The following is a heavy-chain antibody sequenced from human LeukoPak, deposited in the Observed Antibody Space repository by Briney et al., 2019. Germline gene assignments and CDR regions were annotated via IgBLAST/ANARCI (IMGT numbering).Heavy chain of an antibody. CDR3: ARYGMAAEGIWWFDP. D-gene: IGHD6-13*01. V-gene: IGHV4-39*07. CDR1: GGSISSTTYY. J-gene: IGHJ5*02. Sequence: SETLSLTCTVSGGSISSTTYYWGWIRQPPGKGLEWIGEIDHSGSTQYNPSLKSRVTISLDTSKKQFSLKLTSLTAADTAFYYCARYGMAAEGIWWFDPWGQGTLVTVSS. CDR2: IDHSGST.